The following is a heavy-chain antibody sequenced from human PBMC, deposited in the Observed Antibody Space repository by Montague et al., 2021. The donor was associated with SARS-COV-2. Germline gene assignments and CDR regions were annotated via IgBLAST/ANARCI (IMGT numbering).Heavy chain of an antibody. J-gene: IGHJ5*02. CDR2: MYYTGRT. CDR1: GDSFTSRISS. V-gene: IGHV4-39*01. D-gene: IGHD3-22*01. CDR3: AKKKYYYDSGALYGWFDP. Sequence: SETLSLTCTASGDSFTSRISSSGWIRQPPGTALDCIGNMYYTGRTPFNPSLKSRATMSVDSSKNQSSLKLSSVTAADTAVYFCAKKKYYYDSGALYGWFDPWRQGALVTVSS.